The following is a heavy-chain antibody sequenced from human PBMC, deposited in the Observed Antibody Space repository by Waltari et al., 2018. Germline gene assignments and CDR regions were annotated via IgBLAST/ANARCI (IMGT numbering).Heavy chain of an antibody. V-gene: IGHV1-18*01. CDR3: AREVRQWLVIWGYASAFDI. Sequence: QVQLVQSGAEVKKPGASVKVSCKASGYTFTSYGISWLRQAPGQGLEWMGWISAYNGNTNYAQKLQGRVTMTTDTSTSTAYMELRSLRSDDTAVYYCAREVRQWLVIWGYASAFDIWGQGTMVTVSS. CDR1: GYTFTSYG. D-gene: IGHD6-19*01. J-gene: IGHJ3*02. CDR2: ISAYNGNT.